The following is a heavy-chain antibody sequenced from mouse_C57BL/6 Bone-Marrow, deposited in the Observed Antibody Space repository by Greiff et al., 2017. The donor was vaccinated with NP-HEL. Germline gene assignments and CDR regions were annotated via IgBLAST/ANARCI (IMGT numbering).Heavy chain of an antibody. J-gene: IGHJ4*01. Sequence: DVMLVESGPGLAKPSQTLSLTCSVTGYSITSDYWNWIRKFPGNKLEYMGYISYSGSTYYNPSLKSRNSITRDTSKNQYYLQLHSVTTEDTATYYCARSPLWLRRNYYAMDYWGQGTSVTVSS. V-gene: IGHV3-8*01. CDR2: ISYSGST. CDR1: GYSITSDY. D-gene: IGHD2-2*01. CDR3: ARSPLWLRRNYYAMDY.